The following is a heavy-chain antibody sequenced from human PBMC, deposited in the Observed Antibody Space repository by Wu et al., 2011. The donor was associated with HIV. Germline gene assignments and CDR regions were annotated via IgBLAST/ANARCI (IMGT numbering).Heavy chain of an antibody. CDR1: GDSISSHH. CDR3: ARVFEQWLVQGYFDL. V-gene: IGHV4-59*11. Sequence: QVQLQESGPGLVKPSETLSLTCTVSGDSISSHHWSWIRQPPGKGLEWIGYIYYSGSTNYNPSLKSRVTISVDTSKNQFSLRLSSVTAADTAVYYCARVFEQWLVQGYFDLWGRGTLVTVSS. D-gene: IGHD6-19*01. J-gene: IGHJ2*01. CDR2: IYYSGST.